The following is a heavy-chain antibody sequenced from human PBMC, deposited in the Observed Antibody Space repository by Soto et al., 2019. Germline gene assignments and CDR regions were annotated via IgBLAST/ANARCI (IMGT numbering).Heavy chain of an antibody. D-gene: IGHD3-10*01. J-gene: IGHJ4*02. V-gene: IGHV1-69*06. CDR3: AREVPMGSGRIFDH. CDR2: IIPIFGTA. CDR1: GGTFSSYA. Sequence: SVKVSCKASGGTFSSYAISWVRQAPGQGLEWMGGIIPIFGTANYAQKFQGRVTTTADKSTSTAYMELSSLRSEDTAVYYCAREVPMGSGRIFDHWGQGNLVTVSS.